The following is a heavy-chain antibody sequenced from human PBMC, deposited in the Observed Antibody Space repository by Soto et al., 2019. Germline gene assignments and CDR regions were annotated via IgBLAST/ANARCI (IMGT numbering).Heavy chain of an antibody. CDR1: EYRFHRFC. J-gene: IGHJ4*02. CDR3: ARTLSSSGWYYFDY. V-gene: IGHV5-51*01. Sequence: PGAPLNIFCDHPEYRFHRFCLACARQMPGKGLEWMGIIYPGESDTRYSPSFQGQVTISADKSISTAYLQWSSLKASDTAMYYCARTLSSSGWYYFDYWGQGTLVTVSS. D-gene: IGHD6-13*01. CDR2: IYPGESDT.